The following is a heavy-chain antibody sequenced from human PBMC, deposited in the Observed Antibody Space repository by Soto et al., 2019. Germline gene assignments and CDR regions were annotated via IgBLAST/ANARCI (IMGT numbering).Heavy chain of an antibody. CDR2: INSDGSST. CDR3: VRRSLVVAAATREDY. J-gene: IGHJ4*02. CDR1: GFTFSSYW. V-gene: IGHV3-74*01. D-gene: IGHD2-15*01. Sequence: EVQLVESGGGLVQPGESLRLSCAASGFTFSSYWMHWVRQAPGKGLVWVSRINSDGSSTSYAGSVKGRFTISRDNAKNTLYLQMHSLRAEDTAVYYCVRRSLVVAAATREDYWGQGTLVTVAS.